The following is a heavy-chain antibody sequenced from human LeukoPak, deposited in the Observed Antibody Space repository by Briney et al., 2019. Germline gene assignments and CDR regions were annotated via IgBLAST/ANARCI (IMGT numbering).Heavy chain of an antibody. CDR2: INSDGSST. V-gene: IGHV3-74*01. Sequence: GGSLRLSCAASGFTFSSYWMHWVRQAPGKGLVWVSRINSDGSSTSYADSVKGRFTISRDKSKNTLYLQMNSLRAEDTAVYYCAKNGVRGSYIFDYWGQGTLATVSS. CDR1: GFTFSSYW. J-gene: IGHJ4*02. CDR3: AKNGVRGSYIFDY. D-gene: IGHD3-16*01.